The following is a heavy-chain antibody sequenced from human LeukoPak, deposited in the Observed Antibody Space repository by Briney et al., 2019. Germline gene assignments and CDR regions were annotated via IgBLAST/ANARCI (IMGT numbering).Heavy chain of an antibody. V-gene: IGHV3-74*01. CDR2: INSDGSST. CDR1: GFTFSNSW. D-gene: IGHD4-17*01. CDR3: AKGGATVIDY. Sequence: GGSLRFSCAASGFTFSNSWMHWVRQAPGKGLVWVSRINSDGSSTTSADSVKGRFTISRDNAKNTLYLQMNSLRAEDTAVYYCAKGGATVIDYWGQGTLVTVSS. J-gene: IGHJ4*02.